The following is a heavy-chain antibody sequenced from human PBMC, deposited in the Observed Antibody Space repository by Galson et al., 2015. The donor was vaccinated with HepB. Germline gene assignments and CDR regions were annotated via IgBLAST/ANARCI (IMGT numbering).Heavy chain of an antibody. CDR2: ISGSGGSK. J-gene: IGHJ3*02. Sequence: SLRLSCAASGFTFSSYSMSWVRQAPGKGLEWVSAISGSGGSKYYADSVKGRFTISRDNSKNTLYLQMNSLRAEDTAVYYCARQQLATGGDAFDIWGQGTMVTVSS. CDR1: GFTFSSYS. CDR3: ARQQLATGGDAFDI. V-gene: IGHV3-23*01. D-gene: IGHD6-13*01.